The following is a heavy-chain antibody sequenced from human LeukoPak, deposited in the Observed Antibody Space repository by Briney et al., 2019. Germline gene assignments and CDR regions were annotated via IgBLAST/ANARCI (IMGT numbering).Heavy chain of an antibody. J-gene: IGHJ4*02. CDR3: AVEGYCGGDCYREFDY. Sequence: GGSLRLSCAASGFTFSSYAMSWVRQAPGKGLEWVSGIVGSGGSTYYADSVKGRFTISRDNSKNTLYLQMNSLRAEDTAVYYCAVEGYCGGDCYREFDYWGQGTLVTVSS. CDR1: GFTFSSYA. V-gene: IGHV3-23*01. D-gene: IGHD2-21*01. CDR2: IVGSGGST.